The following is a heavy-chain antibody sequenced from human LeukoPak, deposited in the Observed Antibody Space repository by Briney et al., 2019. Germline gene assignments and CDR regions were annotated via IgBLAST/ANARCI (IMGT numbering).Heavy chain of an antibody. V-gene: IGHV3-73*01. Sequence: GGSLKLSCAASGFTFSGSAMHWVRQASGKGLEWVGRIRSKANSYATAYAASVKGRFTISRDDSNNTAYLQMNSLKTEDTAVYYCTRPGGGSDLDVWGKGTTVTVSS. D-gene: IGHD5-12*01. CDR2: IRSKANSYAT. J-gene: IGHJ6*04. CDR3: TRPGGGSDLDV. CDR1: GFTFSGSA.